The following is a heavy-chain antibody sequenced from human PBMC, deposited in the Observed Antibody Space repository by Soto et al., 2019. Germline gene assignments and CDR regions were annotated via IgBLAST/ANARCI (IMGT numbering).Heavy chain of an antibody. Sequence: GESLKISCKGSGYSFTSYLISWVRQMPGKGLEWMGRIDPSDSYTNYSPSFQGHVTISADKSISTAYLQWSSLKASDTAMYYCAAGIAAAGGDYYYGMDVWGQGTTVTVSS. CDR1: GYSFTSYL. D-gene: IGHD6-13*01. V-gene: IGHV5-10-1*01. CDR3: AAGIAAAGGDYYYGMDV. J-gene: IGHJ6*02. CDR2: IDPSDSYT.